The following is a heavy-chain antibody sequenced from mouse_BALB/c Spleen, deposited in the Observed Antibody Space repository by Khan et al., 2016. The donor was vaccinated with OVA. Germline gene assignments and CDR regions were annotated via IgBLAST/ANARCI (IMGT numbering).Heavy chain of an antibody. CDR2: ISYSGST. V-gene: IGHV3-2*02. J-gene: IGHJ2*01. CDR3: ARSIMAN. Sequence: EVQLQESGPGLVKPSQSLSLTCTVTGYSITSDYAWNWIRQFPGNKLEWMGYISYSGSTSYNPSLKRRISITRDTSKNQFFLQLKSVTTEDTATYYCARSIMANWGQGTTLTVSS. CDR1: GYSITSDYA.